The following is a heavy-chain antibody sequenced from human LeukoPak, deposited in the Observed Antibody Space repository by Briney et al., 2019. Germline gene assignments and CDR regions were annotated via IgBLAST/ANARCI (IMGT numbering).Heavy chain of an antibody. CDR2: TYADGST. J-gene: IGHJ4*02. V-gene: IGHV3-53*01. Sequence: GGSLRLSCAASGFTVSSSYMTWVRQAPGKGLEWVSITYADGSTFYADSVKGRFTISRDSSKNTLCLQMNSLRAEDAAMYYCARGLRHCDRTSCFQPFDCWGQGTLVTVSS. CDR1: GFTVSSSY. CDR3: ARGLRHCDRTSCFQPFDC. D-gene: IGHD2-2*01.